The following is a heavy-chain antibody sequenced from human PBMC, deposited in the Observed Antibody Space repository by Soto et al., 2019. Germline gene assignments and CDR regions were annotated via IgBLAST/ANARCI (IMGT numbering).Heavy chain of an antibody. CDR1: GGPFPSGGYY. CDR3: ARGDSQVSSAFDY. V-gene: IGHV4-31*03. D-gene: IGHD3-16*01. Sequence: SETLSLTCSVSGGPFPSGGYYWSWIRQEPGEGLEWIGYIYYNGDTSYNPSLRSRVTISADTSKTQFSLRLRSVTSADTAVYYCARGDSQVSSAFDYWGQGMLVTVSS. J-gene: IGHJ4*02. CDR2: IYYNGDT.